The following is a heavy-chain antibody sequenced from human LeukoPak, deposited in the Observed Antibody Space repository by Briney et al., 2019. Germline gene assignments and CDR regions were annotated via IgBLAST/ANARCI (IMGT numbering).Heavy chain of an antibody. J-gene: IGHJ4*02. CDR3: ARGGTYYNY. D-gene: IGHD1-26*01. CDR1: GGSISSYY. V-gene: IGHV4-59*08. Sequence: SETLSLTCTVSGGSISSYYWSWIRQPPGKGLEWIAYIYYSGSTNYNPSLKSRVTISGDTSKNQISLKLGSVTAADTAVYYCARGGTYYNYWGQGTLVTVSS. CDR2: IYYSGST.